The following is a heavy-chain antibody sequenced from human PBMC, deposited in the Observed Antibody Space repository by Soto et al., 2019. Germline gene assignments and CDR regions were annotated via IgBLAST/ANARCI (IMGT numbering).Heavy chain of an antibody. V-gene: IGHV3-23*01. CDR2: LSGSGTST. Sequence: GGSLRLSCAASGFSFVNYAMNWVRQAPGKGLEWVSGLSGSGTSTYYADSVKGRFTITRDNSRDTLFLQMNSLTADDTAVYYCAKATTNGGWFNPFDSWGQGALVTVSS. D-gene: IGHD6-19*01. J-gene: IGHJ4*02. CDR3: AKATTNGGWFNPFDS. CDR1: GFSFVNYA.